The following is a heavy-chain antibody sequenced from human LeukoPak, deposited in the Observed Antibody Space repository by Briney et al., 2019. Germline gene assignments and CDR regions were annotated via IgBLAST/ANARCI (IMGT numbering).Heavy chain of an antibody. Sequence: HAGGSLRLSCAASGFTFSSYAMHRVRQAPGKGLEYVSAISSNGGSTYYANSVKGRFTISRDNSKNTLYLQMNSLRAEDTAVYYCAKTQIFILPTEGLSYYFDYWGQGTLVTVSS. CDR3: AKTQIFILPTEGLSYYFDY. CDR2: ISSNGGST. CDR1: GFTFSSYA. J-gene: IGHJ4*02. V-gene: IGHV3-64*01. D-gene: IGHD2-2*01.